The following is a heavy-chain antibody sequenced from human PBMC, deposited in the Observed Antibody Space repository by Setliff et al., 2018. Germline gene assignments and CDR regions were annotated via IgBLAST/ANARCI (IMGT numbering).Heavy chain of an antibody. Sequence: GGSLRLSCAASGFTLRHFAVTWVRQTPGRGLEWVSSITGSGDITKYGDSVRGRFTISRDNSKNTVYLQMNSLRAEDTAKYYCAKAASPLFGILGVEYHFDSWGQGKLVTVSS. CDR2: ITGSGDIT. CDR1: GFTLRHFA. D-gene: IGHD3-3*01. V-gene: IGHV3-23*01. CDR3: AKAASPLFGILGVEYHFDS. J-gene: IGHJ4*02.